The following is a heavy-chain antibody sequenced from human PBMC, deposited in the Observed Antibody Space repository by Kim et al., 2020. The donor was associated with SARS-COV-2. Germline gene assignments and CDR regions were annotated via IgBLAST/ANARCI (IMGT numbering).Heavy chain of an antibody. CDR1: GDSVSSNSAA. CDR2: TYYRSKWYN. CDR3: ARAPFDSSGWFVHHFYYYYGMDV. J-gene: IGHJ6*02. Sequence: SQTLSLTCVISGDSVSSNSAAWNWIRQSPSRGLEWLGRTYYRSKWYNDYAVSVKSRITINPDTSKNQFSLQLNSVTPEDTAVYYCARAPFDSSGWFVHHFYYYYGMDVWGQGTTVTVSS. V-gene: IGHV6-1*01. D-gene: IGHD6-19*01.